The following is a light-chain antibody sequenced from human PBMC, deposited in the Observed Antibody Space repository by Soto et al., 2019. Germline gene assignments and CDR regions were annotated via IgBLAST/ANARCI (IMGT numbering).Light chain of an antibody. J-gene: IGLJ1*01. CDR2: DVS. CDR3: SSYTSSSTLV. Sequence: QSVLTQPASLSGSPGQSITISCTGTSSDVGGYNYVSWYQQHPGKAPKLMIYDVSNRPSGASNRFSGSKSGNTASLTISGLQAEDEADYYCSSYTSSSTLVFGTGTKVTVL. CDR1: SSDVGGYNY. V-gene: IGLV2-14*01.